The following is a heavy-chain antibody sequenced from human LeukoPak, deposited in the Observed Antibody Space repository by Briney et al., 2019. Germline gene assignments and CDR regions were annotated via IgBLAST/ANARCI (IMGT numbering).Heavy chain of an antibody. CDR2: INHSGST. Sequence: SETLSLTCAVYGGSFSGYYWSLIRQPPGKGLEWIGEINHSGSTNYNPSLKSRVTISVDTSKNQFSLKLSSVTAADTAVYYCARGPKYYYDSSGFDAFDIWGQGTMVTVSS. CDR3: ARGPKYYYDSSGFDAFDI. J-gene: IGHJ3*02. D-gene: IGHD3-22*01. CDR1: GGSFSGYY. V-gene: IGHV4-34*01.